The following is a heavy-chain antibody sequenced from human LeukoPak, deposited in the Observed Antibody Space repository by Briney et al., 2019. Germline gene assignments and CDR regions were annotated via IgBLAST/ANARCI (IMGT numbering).Heavy chain of an antibody. J-gene: IGHJ4*02. D-gene: IGHD5-24*01. CDR2: IGIRGDT. V-gene: IGHV3-13*01. CDR3: ARGNPRDGYNLSPDY. Sequence: PGGSLRLSCAASGFTFIDYDMHWVRQVIGKGLEWVSAIGIRGDTHYSGSVKGRFTISRENAENTLYLQINSLRAEDTAVYYCARGNPRDGYNLSPDYWGQGTLVTVSS. CDR1: GFTFIDYD.